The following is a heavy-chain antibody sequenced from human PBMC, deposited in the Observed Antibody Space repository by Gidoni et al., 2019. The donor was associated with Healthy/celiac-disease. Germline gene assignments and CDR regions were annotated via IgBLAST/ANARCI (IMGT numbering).Heavy chain of an antibody. CDR1: GYTFTSYY. D-gene: IGHD2-8*01. Sequence: QVQLVQSGAEVKTPGASVKVSCKASGYTFTSYYMHCVRQAPGQGLEWMGLINPRGGSTSYAQKVQGRVTMTRDTSTSTVYMELSSLRSEDTAVYYCARVAGHCTNGVCYGAYYYYMDVWGKGTPVTVSS. V-gene: IGHV1-46*01. CDR3: ARVAGHCTNGVCYGAYYYYMDV. J-gene: IGHJ6*03. CDR2: INPRGGST.